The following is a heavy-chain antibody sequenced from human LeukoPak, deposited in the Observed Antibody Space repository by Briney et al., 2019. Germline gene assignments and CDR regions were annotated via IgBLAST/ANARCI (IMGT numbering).Heavy chain of an antibody. CDR3: ASDVNYYDGSGPPFHY. Sequence: PGRSLKLSCAVSGFTFRSYSMHWVRQAPGEGLEWVAAISYDGSDRFYADSVKGRFTISRDNSKNTLYLHVNSLRPEGTALYYCASDVNYYDGSGPPFHYWGQGTLVTVSS. D-gene: IGHD3-22*01. CDR2: ISYDGSDR. V-gene: IGHV3-30-3*01. CDR1: GFTFRSYS. J-gene: IGHJ4*02.